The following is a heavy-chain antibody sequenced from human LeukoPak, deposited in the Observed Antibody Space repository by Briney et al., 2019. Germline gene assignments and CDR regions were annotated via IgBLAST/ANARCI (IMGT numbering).Heavy chain of an antibody. CDR2: IYYSGST. J-gene: IGHJ6*03. CDR3: ARGVGVLRFLEESYYMDV. CDR1: GGSLSSYY. D-gene: IGHD3-3*01. Sequence: SETLSLTCTVSGGSLSSYYWGWIRQPPGKVLEWIGSIYYSGSTYYNPSLKSRVTISVDTSKNQFSLKLSSVTAADTAVYYCARGVGVLRFLEESYYMDVWGKGTTVTVSS. V-gene: IGHV4-39*07.